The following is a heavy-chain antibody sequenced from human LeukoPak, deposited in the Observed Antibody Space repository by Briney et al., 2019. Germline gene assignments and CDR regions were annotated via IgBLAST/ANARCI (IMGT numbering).Heavy chain of an antibody. CDR1: GFTFSDYY. J-gene: IGHJ3*02. V-gene: IGHV3-11*01. D-gene: IGHD3-10*01. Sequence: PGGSLRLSCAASGFTFSDYYMSWIRQAPGKGLEWVSYISSSGGTIYYADSVKGRFTISRDTAKKSLYLQMNSLRAEDTAVYYCARITMVRGEAGGAFDIWGQGTMVTVSS. CDR2: ISSSGGTI. CDR3: ARITMVRGEAGGAFDI.